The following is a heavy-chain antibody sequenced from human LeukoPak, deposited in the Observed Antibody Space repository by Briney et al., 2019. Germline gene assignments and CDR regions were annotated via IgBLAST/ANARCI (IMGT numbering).Heavy chain of an antibody. Sequence: ETLSLTCTVSGGSISSTTYYWGWIRQPPGKGLEWIGNIYYSGSTYYNPSLKSRVTISVDTSKNQFSLKLSSVTAADTAVYYCARVIAAPGTRSFDYWGQGTLVTVSS. CDR2: IYYSGST. CDR1: GGSISSTTYY. J-gene: IGHJ4*02. V-gene: IGHV4-39*07. D-gene: IGHD6-13*01. CDR3: ARVIAAPGTRSFDY.